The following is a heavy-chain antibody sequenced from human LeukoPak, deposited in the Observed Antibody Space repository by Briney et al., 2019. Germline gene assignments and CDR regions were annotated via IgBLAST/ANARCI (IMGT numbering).Heavy chain of an antibody. V-gene: IGHV3-53*01. CDR1: GFTVSSNY. Sequence: GGSLRLSRAASGFTVSSNYMSWVRQAPGKGLEWVSVIYSGGSTYYADSVKGRFTISRDNSKNTLYLQMNSLRAEDTAVYYCASSRGRSYFDYWGQGTLVTVSS. CDR3: ASSRGRSYFDY. D-gene: IGHD1-26*01. CDR2: IYSGGST. J-gene: IGHJ4*02.